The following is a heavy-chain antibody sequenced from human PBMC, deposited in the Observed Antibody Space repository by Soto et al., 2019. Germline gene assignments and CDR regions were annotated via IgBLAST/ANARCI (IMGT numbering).Heavy chain of an antibody. D-gene: IGHD3-22*01. CDR3: ARDRDYYDSSGKRRNAFDI. CDR2: INPSGGST. Sequence: QVQLVQSGAEVKKPGASVKVSCKASGYTFTSYYMHWVRQAPGQGLEWMGIINPSGGSTSYAQKFTGRVTTTRDTSTITVYMELSSLRSEDTAVYYCARDRDYYDSSGKRRNAFDIWGQGTMVTVSS. J-gene: IGHJ3*02. V-gene: IGHV1-46*01. CDR1: GYTFTSYY.